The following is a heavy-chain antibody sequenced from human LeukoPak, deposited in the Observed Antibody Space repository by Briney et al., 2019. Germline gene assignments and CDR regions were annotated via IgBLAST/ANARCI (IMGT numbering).Heavy chain of an antibody. D-gene: IGHD3-10*01. V-gene: IGHV3-30*04. CDR3: ARDELPLWFGELCPDY. CDR1: GFTFSSYA. CDR2: ISYDGSNK. Sequence: GGSLRLSCAASGFTFSSYAMHWVRQAPGKGLEWVAVISYDGSNKYYAGSVKGRFTISRDNSKNTLYLQMNSLRAEDTAVYYCARDELPLWFGELCPDYWGQGTLVTVSS. J-gene: IGHJ4*02.